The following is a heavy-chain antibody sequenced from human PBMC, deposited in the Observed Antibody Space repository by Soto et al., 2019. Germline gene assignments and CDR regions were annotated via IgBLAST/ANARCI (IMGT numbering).Heavy chain of an antibody. CDR2: ISSISSYI. CDR3: ARGVGTTVTTGPFHDY. J-gene: IGHJ4*02. V-gene: IGHV3-21*01. Sequence: EVQLVESGGGLVKPGGSLRLSCAASGFTFSSYSMNWVRQAPGKGLEWVSSISSISSYIYYADSVKGRFTISRDNAKNSLYLQMNSLRAEDTAVYYCARGVGTTVTTGPFHDYWGQGTLVTVSS. D-gene: IGHD4-17*01. CDR1: GFTFSSYS.